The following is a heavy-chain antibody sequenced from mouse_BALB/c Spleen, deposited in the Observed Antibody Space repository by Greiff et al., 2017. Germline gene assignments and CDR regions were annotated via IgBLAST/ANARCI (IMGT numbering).Heavy chain of an antibody. CDR3: ARGCKGFAY. CDR2: ISDGGSYT. V-gene: IGHV5-4*02. CDR1: GFTFSDYY. J-gene: IGHJ3*01. Sequence: EVMLVESGGGLVKPGGSLKLSCAASGFTFSDYYMYWVRQTPEKRLEWVATISDGGSYTYYPDSVKGRFTISRDNAKNNLYLQMSSLKSEDTAMYYCARGCKGFAYWGQGTLVTVSA.